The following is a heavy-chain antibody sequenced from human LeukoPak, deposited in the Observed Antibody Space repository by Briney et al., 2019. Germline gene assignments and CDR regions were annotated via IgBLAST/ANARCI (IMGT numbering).Heavy chain of an antibody. Sequence: GGSLRLSCAASGFTFSSYAMSWVRQAPEKGLEWVSHMSGSGGGTYYADSVKGRFTISRDNSKNTLYLQMNSLRAEDTAVYYCAKEVSWNLHYFDYWGQGTLVTVSS. CDR2: MSGSGGGT. CDR1: GFTFSSYA. V-gene: IGHV3-23*01. CDR3: AKEVSWNLHYFDY. D-gene: IGHD1-1*01. J-gene: IGHJ4*02.